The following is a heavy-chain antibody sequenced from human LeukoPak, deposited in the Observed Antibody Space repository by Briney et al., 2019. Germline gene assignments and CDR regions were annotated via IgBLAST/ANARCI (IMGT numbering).Heavy chain of an antibody. CDR1: GGTFSSYA. CDR3: ARDCSGGSCYDAFDI. Sequence: SVKVSCKASGGTFSSYAISWVRQAPGQGLEWMGRIIPIFGTANYAQKFQGRVTITTDESTSTAYMELNSLRSEDTAVYYCARDCSGGSCYDAFDIWGQGTMVTVSS. J-gene: IGHJ3*02. D-gene: IGHD2-15*01. CDR2: IIPIFGTA. V-gene: IGHV1-69*05.